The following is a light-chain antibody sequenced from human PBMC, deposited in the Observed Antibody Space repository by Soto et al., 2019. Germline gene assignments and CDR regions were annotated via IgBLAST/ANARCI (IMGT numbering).Light chain of an antibody. CDR1: SSDVGHYNF. CDR2: DVN. CDR3: SSYAGSNNWV. J-gene: IGLJ3*02. Sequence: QSALTQPPCASGSPGQSLTISCTGTSSDVGHYNFVSWYQQHPGKAPKLMISDVNKRPSGVPDRFSGSKSGNTASLTVSGLQAEDEADYYCSSYAGSNNWVFGGGTKVTVL. V-gene: IGLV2-8*01.